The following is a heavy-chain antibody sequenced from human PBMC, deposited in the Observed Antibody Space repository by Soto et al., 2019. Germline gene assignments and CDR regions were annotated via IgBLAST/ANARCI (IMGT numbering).Heavy chain of an antibody. CDR3: ARVHSTFTYYDFWS. J-gene: IGHJ4*02. Sequence: QVHLQQWGAGLLKPSETLSLTCAVSGGSFSDYYWSWIRQSPGKGLEWLGEINHSGSTNYNPSLKSRVIISIDTYRRQFSLKLSSVTAADTAVYYCARVHSTFTYYDFWSWGQGTQVTVSS. CDR1: GGSFSDYY. D-gene: IGHD3-3*01. CDR2: INHSGST. V-gene: IGHV4-34*01.